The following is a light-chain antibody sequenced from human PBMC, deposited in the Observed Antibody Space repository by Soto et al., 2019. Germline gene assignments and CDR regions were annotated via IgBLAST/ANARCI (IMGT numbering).Light chain of an antibody. Sequence: EIVLTTSPGTASLSQGESSTISCRASQSVSSSYLAWYKKNTGQANRILIYGESSRATGVKDRFSGSGSGTDFTLNIRRLETEEVAVYDCHQYGTSPRTVGKGTQVDIK. V-gene: IGKV3-20*01. CDR3: HQYGTSPRT. J-gene: IGKJ1*01. CDR1: QSVSSSY. CDR2: GES.